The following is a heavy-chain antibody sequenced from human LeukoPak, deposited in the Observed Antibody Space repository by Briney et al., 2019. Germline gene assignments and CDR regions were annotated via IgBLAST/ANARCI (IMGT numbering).Heavy chain of an antibody. J-gene: IGHJ4*02. CDR2: INPNSGGT. CDR1: GYTFTGYY. V-gene: IGHV1-2*02. CDR3: ARSRDYSAYYGFDY. D-gene: IGHD3-22*01. Sequence: ASVKVSCKASGYTFTGYYMLWVRQAPGQGLEWMGWINPNSGGTNYAQKFQGRVTMTRDTSISTAYMELSRLRSDDTAVYYCARSRDYSAYYGFDYWGQGTLVTVSS.